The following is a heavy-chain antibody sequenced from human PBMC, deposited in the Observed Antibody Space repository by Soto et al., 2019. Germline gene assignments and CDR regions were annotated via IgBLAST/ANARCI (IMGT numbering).Heavy chain of an antibody. CDR3: ARDPRITIFGVVIGRMPTYYYYGVDV. V-gene: IGHV1-69*13. CDR1: GGTFSSCA. Sequence: SVKVSCKASGGTFSSCAISWVRQAPGQGLEWMGGIIPIFGTANYAQKFQGRVTITADESTSTAYMELSSLRSEDTAVYYCARDPRITIFGVVIGRMPTYYYYGVDVWGQGTTVTVSS. J-gene: IGHJ6*02. D-gene: IGHD3-3*01. CDR2: IIPIFGTA.